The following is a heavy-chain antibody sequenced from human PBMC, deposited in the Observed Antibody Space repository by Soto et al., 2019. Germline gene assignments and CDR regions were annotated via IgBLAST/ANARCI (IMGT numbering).Heavy chain of an antibody. CDR3: ARVRLEYSNKPYFFDN. V-gene: IGHV3-21*01. Sequence: GGSLRLSCAASGFSFASYSMNWLRQAPGKGLEWVSSISSEPNRTSFYIHYAESVKGRFTISRDNAKDSLYLQMKTLRAEDTGVYYCARVRLEYSNKPYFFDNWGRGTQVTVSS. CDR1: GFSFASYS. CDR2: ISSEPNRTSFYI. D-gene: IGHD4-4*01. J-gene: IGHJ4*02.